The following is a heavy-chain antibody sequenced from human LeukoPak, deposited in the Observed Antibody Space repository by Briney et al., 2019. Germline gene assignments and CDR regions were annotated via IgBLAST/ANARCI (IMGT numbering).Heavy chain of an antibody. D-gene: IGHD4-17*01. V-gene: IGHV3-48*04. J-gene: IGHJ4*02. CDR3: ARSEAYAPGFDY. CDR2: ISSSGDTI. Sequence: PGGSLRLSCVASRFTFSSYSMNWVRQAPGKGLEWVSFISSSGDTIYYADSVKGRFTISRDNAKSSLYLQMNSLRAEDTAVYYCARSEAYAPGFDYWGQGTLVTVSS. CDR1: RFTFSSYS.